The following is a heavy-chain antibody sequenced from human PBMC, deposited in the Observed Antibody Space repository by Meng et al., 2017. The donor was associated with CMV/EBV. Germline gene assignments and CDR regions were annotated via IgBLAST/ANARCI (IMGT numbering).Heavy chain of an antibody. V-gene: IGHV5-10-1*01. J-gene: IGHJ5*02. CDR1: SFTYYW. Sequence: SFTYYWLIWVRQMPGQGLEWMGRIDPSDSYTNYSPSFQGHVTISADKSIRTAYLQWSSLKASDTAMYYCARHCSGGSCYLSPWGQGTLVTVSS. CDR2: IDPSDSYT. D-gene: IGHD2-15*01. CDR3: ARHCSGGSCYLSP.